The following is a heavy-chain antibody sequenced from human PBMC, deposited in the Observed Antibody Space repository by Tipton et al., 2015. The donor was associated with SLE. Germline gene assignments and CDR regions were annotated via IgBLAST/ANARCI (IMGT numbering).Heavy chain of an antibody. CDR2: IYTSGNT. Sequence: TLSLTCTVSGGSINSYYWSWIRQPPGKGLEWIGNIYTSGNTNYNPSLKSRVTISVDTSKNQFSLKLSSVTAADTAVYYCARVGYGSGSYYFDYWGQGTLVTVSS. CDR1: GGSINSYY. CDR3: ARVGYGSGSYYFDY. J-gene: IGHJ4*02. D-gene: IGHD6-19*01. V-gene: IGHV4-4*08.